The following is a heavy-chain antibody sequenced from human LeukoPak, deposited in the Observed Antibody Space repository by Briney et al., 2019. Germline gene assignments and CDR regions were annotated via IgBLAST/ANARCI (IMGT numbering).Heavy chain of an antibody. V-gene: IGHV4-34*01. CDR1: GGSFSGYY. J-gene: IGHJ6*03. CDR3: ARLMVKSAPRPVGYMDV. CDR2: INHSGST. Sequence: SETLSLTCAIYGGSFSGYYWSWIRQPPGKGLEWIGEINHSGSTNYNPSLKSRVTISVDTSKNQFSLKLSSVTAADTAVYYCARLMVKSAPRPVGYMDVWGKGTTVTVSS. D-gene: IGHD2-8*01.